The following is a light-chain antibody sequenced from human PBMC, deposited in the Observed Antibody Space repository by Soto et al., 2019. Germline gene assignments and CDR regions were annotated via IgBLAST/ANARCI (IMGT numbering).Light chain of an antibody. V-gene: IGKV1-27*01. CDR2: AAS. Sequence: DIQMTQSPSSLSASVGDRVTITCRASQVISNYLAWYQQKPGKIPNLLIFAASTLQSGVPSRFSGSGSGTDFTLPISSLQPEDVATYYCQMYDSAPTWAFGQGTKVEI. J-gene: IGKJ1*01. CDR3: QMYDSAPTWA. CDR1: QVISNY.